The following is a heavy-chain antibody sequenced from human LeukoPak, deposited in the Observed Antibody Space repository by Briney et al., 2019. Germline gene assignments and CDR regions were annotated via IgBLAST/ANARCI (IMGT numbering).Heavy chain of an antibody. CDR3: ATDRRDDFWSGYYHFDY. Sequence: ASVKVSCKVSGYTLTELSMHWVRQAPGKGLEWMGGFDPEDGETIYAQKFQGRVTMTEDTSTDTAYVELSSLRSEDTAVYYCATDRRDDFWSGYYHFDYWGQGTLVTVSS. D-gene: IGHD3-3*01. CDR2: FDPEDGET. V-gene: IGHV1-24*01. J-gene: IGHJ4*02. CDR1: GYTLTELS.